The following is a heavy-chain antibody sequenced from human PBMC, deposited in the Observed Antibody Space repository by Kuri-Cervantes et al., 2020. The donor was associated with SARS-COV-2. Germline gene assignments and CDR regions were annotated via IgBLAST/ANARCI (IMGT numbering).Heavy chain of an antibody. D-gene: IGHD3-3*01. Sequence: GESLKISRAASGFALSQASMNWVRQAPGKGLEWVAHSQIINHGGATRYAAPVKGRFTISRDDSKSIAYLQMNSLKTEDTAVYYCTRSPRITIFGVVNRFDYWGQGTLVTVSS. V-gene: IGHV3-15*01. CDR2: SQIINHGGAT. CDR1: GFALSQAS. J-gene: IGHJ4*02. CDR3: TRSPRITIFGVVNRFDY.